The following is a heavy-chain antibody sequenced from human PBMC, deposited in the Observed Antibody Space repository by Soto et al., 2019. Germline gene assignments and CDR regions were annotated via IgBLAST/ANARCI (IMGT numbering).Heavy chain of an antibody. CDR2: ISAYNGNT. V-gene: IGHV1-18*04. CDR1: GYTFTSYG. Sequence: ASVKVSCKASGYTFTSYGISWVRQAPGQGLEWMGWISAYNGNTNYAQKLQGRVTMTTDTSTSTAYMELRSLRSDDTAVYYCARDVTDSNYNYYYGMDVWGQGTTVTVSS. J-gene: IGHJ6*02. CDR3: ARDVTDSNYNYYYGMDV. D-gene: IGHD4-4*01.